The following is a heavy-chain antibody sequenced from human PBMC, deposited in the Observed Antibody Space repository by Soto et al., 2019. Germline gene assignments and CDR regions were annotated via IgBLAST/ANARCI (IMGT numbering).Heavy chain of an antibody. CDR2: IWHDGSKE. J-gene: IGHJ4*02. CDR1: GFSFTRYG. D-gene: IGHD3-22*01. Sequence: VGSLRLSCAASGFSFTRYGFHWFRQAPGKGLEWVAAIWHDGSKEYYVESVKGRFTVSRDNSKSTVYLQMNSLRAEDTAVYYCARDDDTTSHYGMLTWGQASQVTASS. V-gene: IGHV3-33*01. CDR3: ARDDDTTSHYGMLT.